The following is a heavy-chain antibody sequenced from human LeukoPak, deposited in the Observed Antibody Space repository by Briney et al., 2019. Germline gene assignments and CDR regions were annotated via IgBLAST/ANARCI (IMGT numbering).Heavy chain of an antibody. Sequence: ASVKVSCKASGYTFTGYYMHWVRQAPGQGLEWMGWINPNSGGTNYAQKFQGRVTMTRDMSTSTVYMELSSLRSEDTAVHYCARDGDGYNGIDYWGQGTLVTVSS. D-gene: IGHD5-24*01. V-gene: IGHV1-2*02. J-gene: IGHJ4*02. CDR1: GYTFTGYY. CDR2: INPNSGGT. CDR3: ARDGDGYNGIDY.